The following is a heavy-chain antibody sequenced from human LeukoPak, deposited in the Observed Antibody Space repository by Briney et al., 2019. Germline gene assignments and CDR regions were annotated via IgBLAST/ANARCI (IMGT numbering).Heavy chain of an antibody. Sequence: SETLSLTCAVYGGSFSGYYWSWIRQPPGKGLEWIGEINHSGSTNYNPSLKSRVTISVDTSKNQFSLKLSSVTAADTAVYYCARKLPPYTSGLKGKNAFDIWGQGTMVTVSS. V-gene: IGHV4-34*01. CDR3: ARKLPPYTSGLKGKNAFDI. CDR1: GGSFSGYY. CDR2: INHSGST. D-gene: IGHD1-1*01. J-gene: IGHJ3*02.